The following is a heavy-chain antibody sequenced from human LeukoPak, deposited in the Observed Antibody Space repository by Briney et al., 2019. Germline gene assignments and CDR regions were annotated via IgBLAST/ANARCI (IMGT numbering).Heavy chain of an antibody. CDR3: ARLGLSWELLSP. J-gene: IGHJ4*02. V-gene: IGHV4-59*08. D-gene: IGHD1-26*01. CDR1: GGSISSYY. Sequence: SETLSLTCTVSGGSISSYYWSWIRQPPGKGLEWIGYIYYSGSTNYNPSLKSRVTISVDTSKNQFSLKLSSATAADTAVYYCARLGLSWELLSPWGQGTLVTVSS. CDR2: IYYSGST.